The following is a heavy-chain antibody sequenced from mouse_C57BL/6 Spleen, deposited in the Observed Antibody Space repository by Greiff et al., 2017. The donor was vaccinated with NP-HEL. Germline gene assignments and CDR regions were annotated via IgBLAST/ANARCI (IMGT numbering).Heavy chain of an antibody. Sequence: ESGPGLVKPSQSLSLTCSVTGYSITSGYYWNWIRQFPGNKLEWMGYISYDGSNNYNPSLKNRISITRDTSKNQFFLKLNSVTTEDTATYYCARGGKLRYFDVWGTGTTGTVSS. CDR3: ARGGKLRYFDV. CDR1: GYSITSGYY. V-gene: IGHV3-6*01. CDR2: ISYDGSN. J-gene: IGHJ1*03.